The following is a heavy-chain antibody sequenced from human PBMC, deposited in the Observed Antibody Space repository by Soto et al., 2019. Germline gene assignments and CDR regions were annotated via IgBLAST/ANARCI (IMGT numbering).Heavy chain of an antibody. Sequence: QLLESGGGLVPPGGPWSLPCEPFESTFANMPLSWVRRAPAKGRGGVAGLSGGDGPTFNADPVKGRFTISRDNSRNTLYLQMSRLRAQDTAVYYCARDQDDYGDSVLGDSYYYHSYGLDVWGQGTTVTVSS. J-gene: IGHJ6*02. CDR2: LSGGDGPT. CDR1: ESTFANMP. CDR3: ARDQDDYGDSVLGDSYYYHSYGLDV. D-gene: IGHD4-17*01. V-gene: IGHV3-23*01.